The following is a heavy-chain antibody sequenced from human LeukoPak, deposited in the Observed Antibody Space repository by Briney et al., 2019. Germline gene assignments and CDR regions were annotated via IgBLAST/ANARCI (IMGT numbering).Heavy chain of an antibody. D-gene: IGHD6-13*01. Sequence: ASVKVSCKASGYTFTGYYMHGGRQAPGQGVEWMGRINSNSGGTNYAQKFQGRVTMTRDTSISTAYMELSRIRSDATAVYYCAIVIAAAGTQYFDYWGQGTLVTVSS. CDR2: INSNSGGT. CDR3: AIVIAAAGTQYFDY. J-gene: IGHJ4*02. CDR1: GYTFTGYY. V-gene: IGHV1-2*06.